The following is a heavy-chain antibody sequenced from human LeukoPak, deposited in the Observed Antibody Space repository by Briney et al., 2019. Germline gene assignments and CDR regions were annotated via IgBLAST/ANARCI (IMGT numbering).Heavy chain of an antibody. D-gene: IGHD3-22*01. CDR1: GSSFTSYW. V-gene: IGHV5-51*01. J-gene: IGHJ4*02. CDR2: IYPGDSDT. CDR3: ARRYDSSGLIDY. Sequence: GASLQISCKGSGSSFTSYWIGWVRQLPGKGLEWMGIIYPGDSDTRYSPSFQGQVTISADKSISTAYLQWSSLKASDTAMYYFARRYDSSGLIDYWGQGTLVTVSS.